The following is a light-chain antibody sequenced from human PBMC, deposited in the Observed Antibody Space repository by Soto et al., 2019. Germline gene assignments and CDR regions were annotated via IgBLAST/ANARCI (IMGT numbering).Light chain of an antibody. CDR3: QQYHNWPLP. CDR1: QSVYSN. V-gene: IGKV3-15*01. Sequence: EIVMTQSPVTRSVSPGEGVTLSCRASQSVYSNLAWYQQKPGQAPRLLIYDASARATDIPARFSGSGSGTDFTLTVSRLQSEDFAVYYCQQYHNWPLPFGGGTKVELK. CDR2: DAS. J-gene: IGKJ4*01.